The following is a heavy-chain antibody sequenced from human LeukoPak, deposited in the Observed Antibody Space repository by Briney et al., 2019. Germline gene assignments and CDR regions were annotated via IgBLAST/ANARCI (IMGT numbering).Heavy chain of an antibody. CDR2: IYYSGST. V-gene: IGHV4-59*01. Sequence: AETLYLTCSVSGGSISSFYWNWVRQAPGKGLEWIGYIYYSGSTNYHPSLKSRVIISVDTSNTQSSLKLSSVTAADTTVYYCASGRVEADAFDIWGQGTMVTVSS. CDR1: GGSISSFY. CDR3: ASGRVEADAFDI. D-gene: IGHD5-24*01. J-gene: IGHJ3*02.